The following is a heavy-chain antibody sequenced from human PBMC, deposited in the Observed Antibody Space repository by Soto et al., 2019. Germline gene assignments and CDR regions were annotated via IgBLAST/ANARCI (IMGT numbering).Heavy chain of an antibody. D-gene: IGHD6-19*01. V-gene: IGHV3-30-3*01. CDR1: GFTFSSYA. CDR3: ARGQQWLAWAYY. J-gene: IGHJ4*02. Sequence: QVQLVESGGGVVQPGRSLRLSCAASGFTFSSYAMHWVRQAPGKGLEWVAVISYDGSNKYYADSVKGRFTISRDNSKNTLYLQMNSLRAEDTAVYYCARGQQWLAWAYYWGQGTLVTVSS. CDR2: ISYDGSNK.